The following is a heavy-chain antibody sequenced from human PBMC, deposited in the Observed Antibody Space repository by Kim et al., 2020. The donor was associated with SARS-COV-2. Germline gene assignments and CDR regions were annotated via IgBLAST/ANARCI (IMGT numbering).Heavy chain of an antibody. Sequence: SETLSLTCTVSGGSISSGGYYWSWIRQHPGKGLEWIGYIYYSGSTYYNPSLKSRVTISVDTSKNQFSLKLSSVTAADTAVYYCARHGGNRYFDWLLPYYYYYGMDVWGQGTTVTVSS. CDR2: IYYSGST. V-gene: IGHV4-31*03. CDR1: GGSISSGGYY. J-gene: IGHJ6*02. D-gene: IGHD3-9*01. CDR3: ARHGGNRYFDWLLPYYYYYGMDV.